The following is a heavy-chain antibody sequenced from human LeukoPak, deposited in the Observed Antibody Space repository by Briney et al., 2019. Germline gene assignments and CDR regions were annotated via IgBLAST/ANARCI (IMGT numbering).Heavy chain of an antibody. CDR3: ARVTGYYYDSSGYPNDWYFDL. D-gene: IGHD3-22*01. CDR2: INPNSGGT. V-gene: IGHV1-2*02. J-gene: IGHJ2*01. Sequence: ASVKVSCKASGYTFTGYYMHWVRQAPGQGLEWMRWINPNSGGTNYAQKFQGRVTMTRDTSISTAYMELSRLRSDDTAVYFCARVTGYYYDSSGYPNDWYFDLWGRGTLVTVSS. CDR1: GYTFTGYY.